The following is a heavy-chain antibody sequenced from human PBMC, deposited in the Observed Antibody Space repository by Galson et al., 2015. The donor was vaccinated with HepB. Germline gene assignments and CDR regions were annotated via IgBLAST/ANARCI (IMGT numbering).Heavy chain of an antibody. CDR2: IIPMFGTA. CDR1: GGTFSNYA. CDR3: AAGYGDYVGGSEYTFYYDMDV. D-gene: IGHD4-17*01. Sequence: SVKVSCKASGGTFSNYAITWVRQAPGQGLEWMGGIIPMFGTASYAQKFQGRVTITADESTNTASMELSSLRSEDTAVYYCAAGYGDYVGGSEYTFYYDMDVWGRGTTVIVSS. J-gene: IGHJ6*04. V-gene: IGHV1-69*13.